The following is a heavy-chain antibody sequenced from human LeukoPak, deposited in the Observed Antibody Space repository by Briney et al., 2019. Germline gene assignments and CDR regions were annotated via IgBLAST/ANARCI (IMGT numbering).Heavy chain of an antibody. CDR2: ISSSSYI. J-gene: IGHJ4*02. V-gene: IGHV3-21*01. Sequence: GGSLRLSCAASGFTFSSYSMNWVRQAPGKGLEWVSSISSSSYIYYADSVKGRFTISRDNAKNSLYLQMNSLRAEDTAVYYCAREEQGDDILTGYYSDYWGQGTLVTVSS. D-gene: IGHD3-9*01. CDR3: AREEQGDDILTGYYSDY. CDR1: GFTFSSYS.